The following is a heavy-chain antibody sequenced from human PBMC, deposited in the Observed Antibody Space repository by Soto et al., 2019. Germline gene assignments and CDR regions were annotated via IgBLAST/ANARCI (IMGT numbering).Heavy chain of an antibody. Sequence: GGSLRLSCAASGFTFSSYWMSWVRQAPGKGLEWVANIKQDGSHKYYVDSVKGRFTMSRDNAKNSLYLQMSSLRAEDTAVYYCARGSSVYDSSGYPFDYWGQGSQVTVSS. CDR2: IKQDGSHK. CDR3: ARGSSVYDSSGYPFDY. J-gene: IGHJ4*02. CDR1: GFTFSSYW. D-gene: IGHD3-22*01. V-gene: IGHV3-7*01.